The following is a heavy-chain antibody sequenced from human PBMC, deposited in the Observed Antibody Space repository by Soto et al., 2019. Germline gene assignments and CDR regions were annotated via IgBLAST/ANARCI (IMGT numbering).Heavy chain of an antibody. Sequence: VQLLESGGGLVQTGGSLRLSCAVSGFTFSRCGMSWVRQGPGKGLEWVSSVGGGGMTTYYADAVKGRFTISRDNSKNTQYVQMSSLRAEDTAVYYGAKSADYIYSLTTRFTEYWGQGTMVTVSS. CDR1: GFTFSRCG. J-gene: IGHJ4*02. CDR2: VGGGGMTT. D-gene: IGHD4-17*01. V-gene: IGHV3-23*01. CDR3: AKSADYIYSLTTRFTEY.